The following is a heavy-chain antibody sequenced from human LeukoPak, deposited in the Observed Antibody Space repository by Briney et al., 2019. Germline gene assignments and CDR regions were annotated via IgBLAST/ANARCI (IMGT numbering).Heavy chain of an antibody. V-gene: IGHV4-39*01. CDR3: ARQVRKKIDY. CDR2: IYYSGST. Sequence: SETLSLTCTVSGGSISSSSYYWGWIRQPPGKGLEWIGSIYYSGSTYYNPSLKSRVTISVDTSKNQFSLKLSSVTAADTAVYYCARQVRKKIDYWGQGTLVTVCS. CDR1: GGSISSSSYY. J-gene: IGHJ4*02.